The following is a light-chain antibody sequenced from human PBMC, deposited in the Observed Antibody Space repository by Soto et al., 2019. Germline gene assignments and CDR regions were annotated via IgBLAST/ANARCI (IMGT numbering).Light chain of an antibody. CDR3: AVWEDSLSGPRV. Sequence: SVLTQPPSASGTPGQRVTISCSGSNSNIGSNYVYWYQQLPGTAPKLLIYRDNQRPSGVPDRISGSKSGTSASLAISGLRSEDEAHYYCAVWEDSLSGPRVFGGGTKLTVL. V-gene: IGLV1-47*01. CDR1: NSNIGSNY. J-gene: IGLJ2*01. CDR2: RDN.